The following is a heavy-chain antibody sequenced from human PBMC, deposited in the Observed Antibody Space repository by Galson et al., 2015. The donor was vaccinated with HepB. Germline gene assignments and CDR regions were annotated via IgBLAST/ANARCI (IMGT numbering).Heavy chain of an antibody. D-gene: IGHD3-3*02. CDR1: GFTFSSYA. Sequence: SLRLSCAASGFTFSSYAMHWVRQAPGKGLEWVAVISYDGSIKYYADSVKGRFTISRDSSRNTLYLQMNSLRTEATAVYYCARDSITHSYYYYYYMDVWGKGTTVTVSS. J-gene: IGHJ6*03. CDR3: ARDSITHSYYYYYYMDV. CDR2: ISYDGSIK. V-gene: IGHV3-30-3*01.